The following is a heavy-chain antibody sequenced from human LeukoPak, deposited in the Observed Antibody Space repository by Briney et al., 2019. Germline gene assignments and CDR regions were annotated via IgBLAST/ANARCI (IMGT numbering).Heavy chain of an antibody. J-gene: IGHJ4*02. V-gene: IGHV3-11*01. CDR3: SRDPRVLDY. CDR1: GFTFSDSY. CDR2: IGPSGNFI. Sequence: KPGGSLRLSCEASGFTFSDSYMSWLRQPPGKGLESISYIGPSGNFINYADSVKGRFTISRDNAKKSLYLQINSLRAEDTAVYYCSRDPRVLDYWGQGPLVTVSS.